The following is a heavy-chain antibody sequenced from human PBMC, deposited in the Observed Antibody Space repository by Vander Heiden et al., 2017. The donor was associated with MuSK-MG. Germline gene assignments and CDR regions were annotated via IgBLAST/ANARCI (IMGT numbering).Heavy chain of an antibody. Sequence: QVQLQESGPGLVKPSQTLSLTCTVSGGSISSGGYYWSWIRQHPGKGLEWSGYIYYSGSTYYNTSIKRRVTISVDTSKNQFSRKLSSVTAAETAVYYCATQLRYVDWGTYYYYMDVWGKGTTVTVSS. CDR1: GGSISSGGYY. V-gene: IGHV4-31*03. J-gene: IGHJ6*03. D-gene: IGHD3-9*01. CDR3: ATQLRYVDWGTYYYYMDV. CDR2: IYYSGST.